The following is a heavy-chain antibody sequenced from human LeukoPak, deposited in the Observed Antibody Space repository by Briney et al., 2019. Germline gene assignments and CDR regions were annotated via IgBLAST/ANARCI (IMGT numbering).Heavy chain of an antibody. D-gene: IGHD6-13*01. CDR1: GGSISSSSYY. CDR3: ARDGLAAAGRPSFDY. CDR2: IYYSGST. V-gene: IGHV4-39*07. J-gene: IGHJ4*02. Sequence: KHSETLSLTCTVSGGSISSSSYYWGWIRQPPGKGLEWIGSIYYSGSTYYNPSLKSRVTISVDTSKNQFSLKLSSVTAADTAVYYCARDGLAAAGRPSFDYWGQGTLVTVSS.